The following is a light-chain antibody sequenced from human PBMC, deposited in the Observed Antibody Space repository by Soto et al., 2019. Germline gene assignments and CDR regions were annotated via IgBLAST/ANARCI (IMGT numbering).Light chain of an antibody. CDR3: QQRSNWPLLT. CDR2: GSS. CDR1: QSVSSN. V-gene: IGKV3-15*01. Sequence: IVLTHSPATLSVSLGQRSTLSCRSSQSVSSNLAWYQQKPGQAPRLLIYGSSARATGIAARFSGSGSGTEFTLTISSLEPEDFAVYYCQQRSNWPLLTFGGGTKVDIK. J-gene: IGKJ4*01.